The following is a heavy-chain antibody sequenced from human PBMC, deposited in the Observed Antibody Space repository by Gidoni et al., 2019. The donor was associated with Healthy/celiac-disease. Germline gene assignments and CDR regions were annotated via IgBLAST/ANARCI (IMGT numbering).Heavy chain of an antibody. V-gene: IGHV4-39*01. Sequence: QLQLQESGPGLVKPSETLSLTCTVSGGSISSSSYYWGWIRQPPGKGLEWIGSIYYSGSTYYNPSLKSRVTISVDTSKNQFSLKLSSVTAADTAVYYCARLVSGWPYWYFDLWGRGTLVTVSS. CDR3: ARLVSGWPYWYFDL. D-gene: IGHD6-19*01. J-gene: IGHJ2*01. CDR1: GGSISSSSYY. CDR2: IYYSGST.